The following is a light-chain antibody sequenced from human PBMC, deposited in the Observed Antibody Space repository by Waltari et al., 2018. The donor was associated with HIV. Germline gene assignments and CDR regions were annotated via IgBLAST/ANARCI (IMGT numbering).Light chain of an antibody. Sequence: HSVLTQPPSVSGTPGLRVPLSCARTIPNIGAVLDLHWYQQLPGTAPKLLIYGSGNPPSGVPDRFSGSRSGSSASLAITGLQADDEADYYCQSFDSSLSGYVFGIGTKVTVL. V-gene: IGLV1-40*01. CDR1: IPNIGAVLD. CDR3: QSFDSSLSGYV. J-gene: IGLJ1*01. CDR2: GSG.